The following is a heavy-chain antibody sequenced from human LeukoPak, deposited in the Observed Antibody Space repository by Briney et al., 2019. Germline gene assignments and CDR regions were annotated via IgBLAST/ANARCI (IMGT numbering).Heavy chain of an antibody. Sequence: PGGSLRLSCAASGFTFSSYSMNWVRQAPGKGLEWVSSISSSSSYIYYADSVKGRFAISRDNAKNSLYLQMNSLRPEDTALYYCVKDKHRDGYTYGVYDSWGQGTLITVSS. CDR2: ISSSSSYI. J-gene: IGHJ5*01. D-gene: IGHD5-18*01. CDR1: GFTFSSYS. CDR3: VKDKHRDGYTYGVYDS. V-gene: IGHV3-21*04.